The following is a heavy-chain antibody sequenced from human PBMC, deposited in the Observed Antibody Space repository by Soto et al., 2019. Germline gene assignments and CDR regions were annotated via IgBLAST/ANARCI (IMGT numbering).Heavy chain of an antibody. CDR3: AGNASDSSGYYYVDY. Sequence: ASVKVSGNASGYTFTGYYIHWVRQAPGQGLEWMGWIEPNSGGTNYAQKFQGRLTMTRDTSITTAYMELSRLRPDDTAVYYCAGNASDSSGYYYVDYWGQGTLVTVSS. CDR2: IEPNSGGT. D-gene: IGHD3-22*01. CDR1: GYTFTGYY. V-gene: IGHV1-2*02. J-gene: IGHJ4*02.